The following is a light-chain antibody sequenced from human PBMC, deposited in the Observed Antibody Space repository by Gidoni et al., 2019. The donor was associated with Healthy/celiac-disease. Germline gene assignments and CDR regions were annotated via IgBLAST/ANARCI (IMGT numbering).Light chain of an antibody. V-gene: IGLV1-51*01. CDR1: SSNIRANS. Sequence: QSVLTQPPSVSAAPGQKVTISCSGSSSNIRANSVSWYQQFPGEAPQLLIYDNKKRPSGIPDRFSGSKSGTSATLGITGLQSGDEADYYCGTWDSSLSGVVFGGGTKLTVL. CDR3: GTWDSSLSGVV. J-gene: IGLJ2*01. CDR2: DNK.